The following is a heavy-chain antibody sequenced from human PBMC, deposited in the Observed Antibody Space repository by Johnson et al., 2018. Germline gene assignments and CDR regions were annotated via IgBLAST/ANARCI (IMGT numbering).Heavy chain of an antibody. V-gene: IGHV3-30*03. CDR3: ARDITLGAFDV. CDR1: GFTFSSSG. D-gene: IGHD1-14*01. Sequence: QVQLVESGGGVVQPGRSLRLSCAASGFTFSSSGMHWVRQAPGKGLEWVAVISYDGSNKYYADSVKGRFTISRDNSKNTLYLQMNSLRAEDTAVYYCARDITLGAFDVWGQGTLVTVSS. J-gene: IGHJ3*01. CDR2: ISYDGSNK.